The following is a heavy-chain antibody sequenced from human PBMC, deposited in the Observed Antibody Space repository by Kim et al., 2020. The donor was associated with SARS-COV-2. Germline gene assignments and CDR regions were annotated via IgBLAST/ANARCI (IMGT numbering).Heavy chain of an antibody. CDR1: GGSVSSGSYY. CDR2: IYYSGST. Sequence: SETLSLTCTVSGGSVSSGSYYWSWIRQPPGKGLEWIGYIYYSGSTNYNPSLKSRVTISVDTSKNQFSLKLSSVTAADTAVYYCARRAILYGDHVRGDWGMDVWGQGTTVTVSS. V-gene: IGHV4-61*01. CDR3: ARRAILYGDHVRGDWGMDV. J-gene: IGHJ6*02. D-gene: IGHD4-17*01.